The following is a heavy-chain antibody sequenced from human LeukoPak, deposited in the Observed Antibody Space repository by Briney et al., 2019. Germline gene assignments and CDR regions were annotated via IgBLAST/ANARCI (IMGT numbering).Heavy chain of an antibody. D-gene: IGHD2-15*01. CDR2: IYYSGST. CDR3: ARGAAATY. CDR1: GDSISSGGYS. J-gene: IGHJ4*02. Sequence: SETLSLTCAVSGDSISSGGYSWSWIRQTPGKGLEWIGYIYYSGSTNYNPSLKSRVTISVDTSKNQFSLRLSSVTAADTAVYYCARGAAATYWGQGTLVTVSS. V-gene: IGHV4-61*08.